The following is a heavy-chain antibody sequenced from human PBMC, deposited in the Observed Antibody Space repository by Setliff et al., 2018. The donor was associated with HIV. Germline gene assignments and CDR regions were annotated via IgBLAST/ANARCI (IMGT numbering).Heavy chain of an antibody. CDR3: ARGRGLYSSGYYIDY. Sequence: ASVKVSCKASGYTFTQYPMHWLRQAPGQRPEWMGWINVVTVNTKYSLKLQGRVTITRDTSATAVYMELRSLRSEDTAVYYCARGRGLYSSGYYIDYWGQGTLVTVSS. V-gene: IGHV1-3*01. D-gene: IGHD6-19*01. CDR2: INVVTVNT. CDR1: GYTFTQYP. J-gene: IGHJ4*02.